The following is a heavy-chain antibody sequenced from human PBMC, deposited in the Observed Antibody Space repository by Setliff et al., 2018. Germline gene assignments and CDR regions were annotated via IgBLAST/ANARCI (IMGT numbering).Heavy chain of an antibody. D-gene: IGHD6-13*01. J-gene: IGHJ4*02. CDR3: TRQLVPDY. Sequence: SETLSLTCAVYGGSFSGYYWSWIRQPPGKGLEWIGEIKDSGSTNYNPSLKSRVTISVDTSKNQFSLKLSSVTAADTALYYCTRQLVPDYWGQGTLVTVSS. CDR1: GGSFSGYY. CDR2: IKDSGST. V-gene: IGHV4-34*01.